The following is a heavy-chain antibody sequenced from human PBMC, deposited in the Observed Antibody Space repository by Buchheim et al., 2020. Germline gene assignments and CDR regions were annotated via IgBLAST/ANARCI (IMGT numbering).Heavy chain of an antibody. V-gene: IGHV3-74*01. CDR2: FKRDGSET. D-gene: IGHD3-3*02. CDR1: GFSFSSYW. Sequence: EVQLVESGGGLVQPGGSLRLSCAASGFSFSSYWMNWVRQAPGKGLVWISRFKRDGSETFYADNVKGRFTISRDNDKNTLYLQMNSLRAEDTAVYYCARGAFADGLDAWGQGTT. CDR3: ARGAFADGLDA. J-gene: IGHJ6*02.